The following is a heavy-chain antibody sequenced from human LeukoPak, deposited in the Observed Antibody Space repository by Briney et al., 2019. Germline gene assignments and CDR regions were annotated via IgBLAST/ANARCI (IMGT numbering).Heavy chain of an antibody. Sequence: GGSLRLSCAASGFTVSTYWMHWVRQTPGQGLVWVSCIDTDGSHRRYADSVKGRFTISRDNAKNTVYLQMNSLRVEDTAVYYCVRSGDRDYWGQGTLVTVSS. CDR3: VRSGDRDY. D-gene: IGHD1-26*01. V-gene: IGHV3-74*01. J-gene: IGHJ4*02. CDR2: IDTDGSHR. CDR1: GFTVSTYW.